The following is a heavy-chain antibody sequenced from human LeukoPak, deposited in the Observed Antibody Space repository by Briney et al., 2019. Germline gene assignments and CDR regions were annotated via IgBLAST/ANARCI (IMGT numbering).Heavy chain of an antibody. D-gene: IGHD3-3*01. CDR3: AKGSDFWSGYTPMDV. V-gene: IGHV3-30*02. Sequence: GGSLRLSCAASGFTFSSYGMHWVRQAPSKGLEWVAFIRYDGSNKYYADSVKGRFTISRDNSKNTLYLQMNSLRAEDTAVYYCAKGSDFWSGYTPMDVWGKGTTVTVSS. J-gene: IGHJ6*03. CDR1: GFTFSSYG. CDR2: IRYDGSNK.